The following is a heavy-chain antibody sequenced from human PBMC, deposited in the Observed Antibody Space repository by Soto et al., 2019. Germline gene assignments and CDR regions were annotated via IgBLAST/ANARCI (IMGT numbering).Heavy chain of an antibody. D-gene: IGHD1-26*01. Sequence: QVQLVESGGGVVQPGRSLRLSCGASGLKFSTYGRHWVRQVPGKGLEWVAVISYDGNNKDYADSVKGRFTISRDNSKNTSYLQMNSLRAEDTAVYYCAKGLVGYVFGVQDYYFGMDVWGQGTTVAVSS. CDR2: ISYDGNNK. J-gene: IGHJ6*02. V-gene: IGHV3-30*18. CDR1: GLKFSTYG. CDR3: AKGLVGYVFGVQDYYFGMDV.